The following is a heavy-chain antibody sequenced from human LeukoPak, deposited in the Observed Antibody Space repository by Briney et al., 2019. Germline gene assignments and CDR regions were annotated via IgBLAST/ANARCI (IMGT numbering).Heavy chain of an antibody. CDR2: IYSGGST. CDR1: GFTVSSNY. D-gene: IGHD5-24*01. CDR3: ARIRDGYSYSEFDY. Sequence: QPGGSLRLSCAASGFTVSSNYMSWVRQAPGKRLEWVSVIYSGGSTYYADSVKGRFTISRDNSKNTLYLQMNSLRAEDTAVYYCARIRDGYSYSEFDYWGQGTLVTVSS. J-gene: IGHJ4*02. V-gene: IGHV3-53*01.